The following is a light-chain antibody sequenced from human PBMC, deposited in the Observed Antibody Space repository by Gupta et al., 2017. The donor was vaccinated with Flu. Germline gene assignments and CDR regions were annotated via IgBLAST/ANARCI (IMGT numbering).Light chain of an antibody. V-gene: IGLV3-1*01. J-gene: IGLJ3*02. CDR2: EGK. CDR1: KLGEKY. Sequence: GQTASIPCSGDKLGEKYTSGYQQKPGQSPVVVIFEGKRRPSGIPERFSGSTSGNTATLTISGTPAMDEADYYCQAWDSSTAEVVFGGGTKLTVL. CDR3: QAWDSSTAEVV.